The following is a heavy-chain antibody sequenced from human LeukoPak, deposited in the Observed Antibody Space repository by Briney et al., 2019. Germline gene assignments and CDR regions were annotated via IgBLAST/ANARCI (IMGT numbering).Heavy chain of an antibody. CDR1: GFTFSSYG. V-gene: IGHV3-30*18. Sequence: GGSLRLSCAASGFTFSSYGMHWVRQAPGKGLEWVAVISYDGSNKYYADSVKGRFTISRDNSKNTLYPQMNSLRAEDTAVYYCAKASLETSAPFDYWGQGTLVTVSS. J-gene: IGHJ4*02. CDR2: ISYDGSNK. D-gene: IGHD1-1*01. CDR3: AKASLETSAPFDY.